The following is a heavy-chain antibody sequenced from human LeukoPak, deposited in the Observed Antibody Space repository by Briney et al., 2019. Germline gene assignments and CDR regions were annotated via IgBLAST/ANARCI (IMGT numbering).Heavy chain of an antibody. D-gene: IGHD3-22*01. V-gene: IGHV4-39*03. CDR1: GGSISSSSYY. J-gene: IGHJ5*02. CDR2: IYYSGNA. CDR3: SQMSPPDSSGYYPFDP. Sequence: SEKLSCKASGSGGSISSSSYYWGWLRQPPGKGLEWIGSIYYSGNAHYHPSLNTRVTISVDTSSNQFSLNLSSVTAADTDVSFSSQMSPPDSSGYYPFDPWGQGALVTVS.